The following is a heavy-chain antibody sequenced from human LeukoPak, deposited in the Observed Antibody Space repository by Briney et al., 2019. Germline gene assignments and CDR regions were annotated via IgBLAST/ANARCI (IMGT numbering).Heavy chain of an antibody. CDR3: ARDWGSGSYYSSHYFDY. J-gene: IGHJ4*02. D-gene: IGHD3-10*01. V-gene: IGHV3-7*01. CDR2: IKQDGSEK. Sequence: GGSLRLSCAASGFTFSSYWMSWVRQAPGKGLERVANIKQDGSEKYYVDSVKGRFTISRDNAKNSLYLQMNSLRAEDTAVYYCARDWGSGSYYSSHYFDYWGQGTLVTVSS. CDR1: GFTFSSYW.